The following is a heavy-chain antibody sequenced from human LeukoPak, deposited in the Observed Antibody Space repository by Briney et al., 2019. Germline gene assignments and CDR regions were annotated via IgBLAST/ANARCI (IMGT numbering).Heavy chain of an antibody. CDR2: ISGSGGST. J-gene: IGHJ5*02. V-gene: IGHV3-23*01. CDR1: GFTFSSYA. CDR3: AKAFMTTVVTPHWFDP. Sequence: GGSLRLSCAASGFTFSSYAMSWVRQAPGKGLEWVSAISGSGGSTYYADSVKGRFTISRDNSKNTLYLQMNSLRVEDTAVYYCAKAFMTTVVTPHWFDPWGQGTLVTVSS. D-gene: IGHD4-23*01.